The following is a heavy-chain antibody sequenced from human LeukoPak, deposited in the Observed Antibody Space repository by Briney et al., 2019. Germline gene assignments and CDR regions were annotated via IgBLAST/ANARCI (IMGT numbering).Heavy chain of an antibody. CDR1: GFTFSSYA. D-gene: IGHD3-22*01. V-gene: IGHV3-23*01. CDR3: STTYYYDSSEGY. CDR2: ISGSGGST. Sequence: GGSLRLSCAASGFTFSSYAMSWVRQAPGKGLEWVSAISGSGGSTYYADSVKGRFTISRDNSKNTLYLQMNSLKTEDTAVYYCSTTYYYDSSEGYWGQGTLVTVSS. J-gene: IGHJ4*02.